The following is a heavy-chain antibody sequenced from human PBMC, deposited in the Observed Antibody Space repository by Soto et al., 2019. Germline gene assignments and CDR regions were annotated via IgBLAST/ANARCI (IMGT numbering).Heavy chain of an antibody. CDR1: GGSFGGYY. J-gene: IGHJ4*02. V-gene: IGHV4-34*01. CDR2: INHSGST. Sequence: PSETLSLTCAVYGGSFGGYYWSRIRQPPGKGLEWIGEINHSGSTNYNPSLKSRVTISVDTSKNQFSLKLSSVTAADTAVYYCARGGRAGRVVPAAPQDYWGQGTLVTVSS. D-gene: IGHD2-2*01. CDR3: ARGGRAGRVVPAAPQDY.